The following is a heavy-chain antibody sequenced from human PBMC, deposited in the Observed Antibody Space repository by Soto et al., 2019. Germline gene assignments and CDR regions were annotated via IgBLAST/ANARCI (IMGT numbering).Heavy chain of an antibody. CDR2: TSYDGSNN. D-gene: IGHD3-16*01. V-gene: IGHV3-33*05. CDR3: ARWGTTGGLDV. J-gene: IGHJ4*02. CDR1: GFTFRSCV. Sequence: QVQLVESGGGVVQPGTSLRLSCVGSGFTFRSCVIHWVRQAPGKGLEWVALTSYDGSNNFYGDSVKGRFTISRHNSRNTAELQMDSLRFEDTALYYCARWGTTGGLDVWGQGTLVSVSS.